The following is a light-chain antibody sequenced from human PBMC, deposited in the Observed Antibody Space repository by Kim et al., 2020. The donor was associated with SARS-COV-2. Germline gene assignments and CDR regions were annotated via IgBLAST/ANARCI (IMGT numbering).Light chain of an antibody. CDR2: LNSDGSH. CDR3: QTWDTGIQL. Sequence: ASVKLTCTLSSGHSSYAIAWHQQQPEKGPRYLMKLNSDGSHSKGDGIPDRFSGSSSGAERYLTISSLQSEDEADYYCQTWDTGIQLFGGGTKLTVL. CDR1: SGHSSYA. V-gene: IGLV4-69*02. J-gene: IGLJ3*02.